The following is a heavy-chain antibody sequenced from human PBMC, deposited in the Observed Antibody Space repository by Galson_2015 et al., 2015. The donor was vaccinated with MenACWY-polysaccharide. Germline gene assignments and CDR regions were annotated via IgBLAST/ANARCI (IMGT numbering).Heavy chain of an antibody. J-gene: IGHJ4*02. CDR3: ARRALADPPMEGY. D-gene: IGHD6-19*01. V-gene: IGHV3-74*01. CDR2: IDNDGSRT. CDR1: GFTFSNFW. Sequence: LRLSCAASGFTFSNFWMHWVRQAPGKGLVWVARIDNDGSRTTYADSVEGRFTISRDNARHTLYLQMNSLRAEDTAVYYCARRALADPPMEGYWGQGTLVTVSS.